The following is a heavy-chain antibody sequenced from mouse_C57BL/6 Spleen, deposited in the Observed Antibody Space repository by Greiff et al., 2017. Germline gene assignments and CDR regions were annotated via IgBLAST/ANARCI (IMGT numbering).Heavy chain of an antibody. CDR2: IDPNSGGT. CDR1: GYTFTSYW. CDR3: ARWVGRDPYYFDY. D-gene: IGHD1-1*02. V-gene: IGHV1-62-3*01. J-gene: IGHJ2*01. Sequence: QVQLKQPGAELVKPGASVKLSCKASGYTFTSYWMHWVKQRPGRGLEWIGRIDPNSGGTKYNEKFKSKATLTVDTSSSTAYMQLSSLTSEDSAVYYCARWVGRDPYYFDYWGQGTTLTVSS.